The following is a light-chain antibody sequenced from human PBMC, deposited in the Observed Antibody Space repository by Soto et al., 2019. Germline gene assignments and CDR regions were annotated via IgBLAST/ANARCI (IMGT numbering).Light chain of an antibody. V-gene: IGKV3-15*01. Sequence: EIVMTQSPATLSVSPGERATLSCRASQSVSSNLAWYQQKPGQAPRLLIYGASTRATGIPARFSGSGSGTEFTLTISSLQSEDFAVYYCQQYGPSPMYTFGQGTKLEIK. CDR3: QQYGPSPMYT. CDR2: GAS. CDR1: QSVSSN. J-gene: IGKJ2*01.